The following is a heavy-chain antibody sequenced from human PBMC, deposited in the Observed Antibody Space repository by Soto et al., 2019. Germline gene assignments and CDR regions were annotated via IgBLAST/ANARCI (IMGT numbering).Heavy chain of an antibody. Sequence: QVQLQPSGPRLVKPSGTRSLTCSVSGGSISSTNWWTWVRQPPGKGLEWLGEIYHTGNTNYNPSVRSRVTISVDKSNDEFSLNLRAVTAADTVVYYCATLPPRIEVRLLPIPTWCQGILVTVSS. CDR3: ATLPPRIEVRLLPIPT. J-gene: IGHJ4*02. CDR2: IYHTGNT. D-gene: IGHD2-2*02. CDR1: GGSISSTNW. V-gene: IGHV4-4*02.